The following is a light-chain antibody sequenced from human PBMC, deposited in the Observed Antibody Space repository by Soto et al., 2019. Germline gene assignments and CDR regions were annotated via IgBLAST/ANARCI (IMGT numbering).Light chain of an antibody. CDR1: QSVSSH. CDR2: GAS. Sequence: EVVMTQSPATLSVSPGDKATLSCRASQSVSSHLAWYQKKPGQAPRLLIYGASTRASGVPARFSGSGSGTEFTLTISSLQSEDFAIYYCQQYDDWRLLTFGGGTKVEI. V-gene: IGKV3-15*01. J-gene: IGKJ4*01. CDR3: QQYDDWRLLT.